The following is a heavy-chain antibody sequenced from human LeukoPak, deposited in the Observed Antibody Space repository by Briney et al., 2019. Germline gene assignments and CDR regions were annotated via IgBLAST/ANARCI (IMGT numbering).Heavy chain of an antibody. J-gene: IGHJ5*02. CDR2: IIPIFGTA. CDR1: GGTFSSYA. D-gene: IGHD3-22*01. Sequence: ASVKVSCKASGGTFSSYAISWVRQAPGQGLEWMGGIIPIFGTANYAQKFQGRVTITADESTSTAYMELSSLRSEDTAVYYCARGGFGGYYDSSGYSTWGQGTLVTVSS. V-gene: IGHV1-69*13. CDR3: ARGGFGGYYDSSGYST.